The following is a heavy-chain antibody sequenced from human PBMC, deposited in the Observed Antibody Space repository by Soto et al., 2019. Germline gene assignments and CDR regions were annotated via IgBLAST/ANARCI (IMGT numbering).Heavy chain of an antibody. D-gene: IGHD2-8*02. CDR1: GGSISSGGYS. J-gene: IGHJ4*02. Sequence: SETLSLTCAVSGGSISSGGYSWSWICQPPGKGLEWIGDINHSGNTNYNPSLKSRVTISIDTSKNQFSLKLTSVTAADTAVYYCARDKITGLFDYWGQGTLVTVSS. V-gene: IGHV4-30-2*01. CDR3: ARDKITGLFDY. CDR2: INHSGNT.